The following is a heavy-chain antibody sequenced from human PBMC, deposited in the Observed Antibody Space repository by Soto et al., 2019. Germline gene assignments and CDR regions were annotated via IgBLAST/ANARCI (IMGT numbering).Heavy chain of an antibody. J-gene: IGHJ4*02. V-gene: IGHV4-30-2*01. D-gene: IGHD2-8*02. CDR2: MYHSGST. CDR3: ARDKITGLFDY. Sequence: SETLSLTSAVSGGSISSGGYSWSWIRQPPGKGLEWIGYMYHSGSTNYNPSLKSRVTISVDTSKNQFSLKLTSVTAADTAVYYCARDKITGLFDYWGQGTLVTVSS. CDR1: GGSISSGGYS.